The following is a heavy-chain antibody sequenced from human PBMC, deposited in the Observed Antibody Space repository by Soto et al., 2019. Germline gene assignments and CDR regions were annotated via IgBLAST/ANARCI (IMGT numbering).Heavy chain of an antibody. Sequence: ASVKVSCKASGYTFTSYGISWVRRAPGQGLEWMGWISAYNGNTNYAQKLQGRVTMTTDTSTSTAYMELRSLRSDDTAVYYCARGNGDYVLYYFDYWGQGTLVTVSS. CDR3: ARGNGDYVLYYFDY. J-gene: IGHJ4*02. CDR2: ISAYNGNT. CDR1: GYTFTSYG. V-gene: IGHV1-18*04. D-gene: IGHD4-17*01.